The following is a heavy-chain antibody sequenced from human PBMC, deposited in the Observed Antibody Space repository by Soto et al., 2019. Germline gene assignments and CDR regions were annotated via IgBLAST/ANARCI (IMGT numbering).Heavy chain of an antibody. CDR2: IYYSGST. J-gene: IGHJ5*02. Sequence: PSETLSLTCTVSGGSISSSSYYWGWIRQPPGKGLEWIGSIYYSGSTNYNPSLKSRVTISVDTSKNQFSLKLSSVTAADTAVYYCARLYSSSWGGVRFDPWGQGTLVTVSS. D-gene: IGHD6-13*01. CDR3: ARLYSSSWGGVRFDP. CDR1: GGSISSSSYY. V-gene: IGHV4-39*07.